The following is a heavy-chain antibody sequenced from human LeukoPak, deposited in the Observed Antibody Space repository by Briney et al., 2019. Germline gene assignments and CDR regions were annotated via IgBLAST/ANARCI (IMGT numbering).Heavy chain of an antibody. CDR3: ARDYGDLPARVPYFDY. D-gene: IGHD4-17*01. CDR1: ALSLSS. Sequence: GGSLRLSCAASALSLSSMNWVRQAPGKGLEWVSYISSSSSMIYYADSVKGRFTISRDNAKNSLYLQMKSLRDEDTAIYYCARDYGDLPARVPYFDYWGQGTLVTVSS. CDR2: ISSSSSMI. V-gene: IGHV3-48*02. J-gene: IGHJ4*02.